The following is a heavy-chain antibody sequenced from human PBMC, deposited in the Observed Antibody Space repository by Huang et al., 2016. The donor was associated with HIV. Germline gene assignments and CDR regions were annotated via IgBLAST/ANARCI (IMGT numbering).Heavy chain of an antibody. CDR2: MNPKSGNV. CDR1: GYTFTNYD. J-gene: IGHJ3*01. Sequence: QIQLAQSGAEVKKPGASVQVSCKASGYTFTNYDINWVRQASGQGLEWMGWMNPKSGNVGYTKKFQGRVAILRNSSINTSYLEVTSLTSEDTAVYYCARGFGINYNHEAFDVWGQGTMVTVSS. CDR3: ARGFGINYNHEAFDV. V-gene: IGHV1-8*01. D-gene: IGHD3-10*01.